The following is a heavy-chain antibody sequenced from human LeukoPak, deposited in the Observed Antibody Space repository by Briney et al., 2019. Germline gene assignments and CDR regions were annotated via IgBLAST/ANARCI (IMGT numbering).Heavy chain of an antibody. D-gene: IGHD1-26*01. CDR2: ISSTSSYI. CDR1: GFTFSNYG. CDR3: ARSSGSFFEADY. V-gene: IGHV3-21*01. J-gene: IGHJ4*02. Sequence: PGGSLRLSCAASGFTFSNYGMNWVRQAPGKGLEGVSSISSTSSYIYYADSVKGRFTISRDNAKNSLYLQMNSLRAEDTAVYYCARSSGSFFEADYWGQGTLVTVSS.